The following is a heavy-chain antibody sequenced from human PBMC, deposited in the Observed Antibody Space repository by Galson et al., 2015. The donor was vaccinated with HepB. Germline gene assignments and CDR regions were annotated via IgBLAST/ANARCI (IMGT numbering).Heavy chain of an antibody. Sequence: SLRLSCAASGFTFSSYAMSWVRQAPGKGLEWVSAISGSGGSTYYADSVKGRFTISRDNSKNTLYLQMNSLRAEDAAVYYCAKLGGRFLEWLFSYFDYWGQGTLVTVSS. CDR3: AKLGGRFLEWLFSYFDY. J-gene: IGHJ4*02. V-gene: IGHV3-23*01. D-gene: IGHD3-3*01. CDR2: ISGSGGST. CDR1: GFTFSSYA.